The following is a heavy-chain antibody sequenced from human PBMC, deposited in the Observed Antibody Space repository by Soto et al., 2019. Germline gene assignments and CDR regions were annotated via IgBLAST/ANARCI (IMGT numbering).Heavy chain of an antibody. J-gene: IGHJ4*02. CDR3: VRTSLVVAAATREDY. CDR1: GFTFSSYW. V-gene: IGHV3-74*01. D-gene: IGHD2-15*01. Sequence: EVQLVESGGGLVQPGGSLRLSCAASGFTFSSYWMHWVRQAPGKGLVWVSRINSDGSSTSYADSVKGRFTISRDNAKKALHLQMNSLRAEDTAVYYCVRTSLVVAAATREDYWGQGTLVTVSS. CDR2: INSDGSST.